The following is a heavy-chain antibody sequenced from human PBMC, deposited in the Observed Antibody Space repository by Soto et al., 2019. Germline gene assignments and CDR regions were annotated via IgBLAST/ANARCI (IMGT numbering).Heavy chain of an antibody. CDR3: AKDMRPDGVWDFGH. D-gene: IGHD4-17*01. CDR2: VGQDGTP. J-gene: IGHJ4*02. V-gene: IGHV3-23*01. CDR1: GFTFRTYT. Sequence: EVQLLESGGGLVQPGGPLRLSCAASGFTFRTYTMPWVRQAPGRGREWVSGVGQDGTPYYADSVKGRFTVSRDNSRTSVYLEMIALRGEDTAVYYCAKDMRPDGVWDFGHWGQGTLVTVSS.